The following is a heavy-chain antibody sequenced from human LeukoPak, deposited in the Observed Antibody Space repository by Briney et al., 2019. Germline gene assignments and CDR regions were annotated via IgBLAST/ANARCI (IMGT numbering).Heavy chain of an antibody. CDR3: ARLVIGHYYYYYYMDV. CDR1: GGSFSGYY. D-gene: IGHD3-9*01. J-gene: IGHJ6*03. Sequence: PSETLSLTCAVYGGSFSGYYWSWIRQPPGKGLEWIGEINHSGSTYYNPSLKSRVTISVDTSKNQFSLKLSSVTAADTAVYYCARLVIGHYYYYYYMDVWGKGTTVTVSS. V-gene: IGHV4-34*01. CDR2: INHSGST.